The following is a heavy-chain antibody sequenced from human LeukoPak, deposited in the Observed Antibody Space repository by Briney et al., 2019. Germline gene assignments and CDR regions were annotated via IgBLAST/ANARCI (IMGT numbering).Heavy chain of an antibody. J-gene: IGHJ4*02. D-gene: IGHD5-12*01. Sequence: SETLSLTCTVSGGSISRFYWSWIRQPPGKGLEWIGYIYYTGSTNYNPSLKSRVTMSVDTSKNLFSLRPNSVTAADTAVYYCATQATGFSLGSLDFWGQGILVTVSS. CDR1: GGSISRFY. V-gene: IGHV4-59*08. CDR3: ATQATGFSLGSLDF. CDR2: IYYTGST.